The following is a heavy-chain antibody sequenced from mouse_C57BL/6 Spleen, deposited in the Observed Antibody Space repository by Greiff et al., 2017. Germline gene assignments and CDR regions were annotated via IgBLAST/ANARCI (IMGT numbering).Heavy chain of an antibody. CDR3: AREGLRRAMDY. Sequence: VQLQESGPELVKPGASVKISCKASGYAFSSSWMNWVKQRPGKGLEWIGRIYPGDGDTNYNGKFKGKATLTADKSSSTAYMRLSSLTSEDSAVYFCAREGLRRAMDYWGQGTSVTVSS. D-gene: IGHD2-4*01. CDR1: GYAFSSSW. CDR2: IYPGDGDT. J-gene: IGHJ4*01. V-gene: IGHV1-82*01.